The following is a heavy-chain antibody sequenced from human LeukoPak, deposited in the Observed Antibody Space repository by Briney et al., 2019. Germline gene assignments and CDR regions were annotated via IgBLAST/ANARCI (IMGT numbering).Heavy chain of an antibody. CDR3: ARGSSSWYPYYYYYMDA. J-gene: IGHJ6*03. CDR2: MNPNSGNT. V-gene: IGHV1-8*03. Sequence: ASVKVSCKASGYTFTSYDINWVRQATGQGLEWMGWMNPNSGNTGYAQKFQGRVTITRNTSISTAYMELSSLRSEDTAVYYCARGSSSWYPYYYYYMDAWGKGTTVTVSS. D-gene: IGHD6-13*01. CDR1: GYTFTSYD.